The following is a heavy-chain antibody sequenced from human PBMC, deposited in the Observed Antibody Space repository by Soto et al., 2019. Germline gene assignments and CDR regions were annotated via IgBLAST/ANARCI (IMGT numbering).Heavy chain of an antibody. CDR3: ARGRYGDY. D-gene: IGHD1-1*01. J-gene: IGHJ4*02. CDR2: ISAHNGNT. CDR1: GYGFTTYG. Sequence: QVHLVQSGAEVKKPGASVKVSCKGSGYGFTTYGITWVRQAPGQGHEWMAWISAHNGNTNYAQKLQARVTVNRDTSASTAYMELRSLRSDDTAVYYCARGRYGDYWGQGALVTVSS. V-gene: IGHV1-18*01.